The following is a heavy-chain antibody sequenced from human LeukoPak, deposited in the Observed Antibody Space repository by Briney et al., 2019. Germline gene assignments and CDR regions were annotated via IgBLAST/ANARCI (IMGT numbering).Heavy chain of an antibody. CDR1: AFTFSDYY. CDR3: ARVSYYDFWSGYFGGHFDY. Sequence: PGGSLRLSCAASAFTFSDYYMSWIRQAPGKGLEWVSYISSSGSTIYYADSVKGRSTISRDNAKNSLYLQMNSLRAEDTAVYYCARVSYYDFWSGYFGGHFDYWGQGTLVTVSS. CDR2: ISSSGSTI. J-gene: IGHJ4*02. V-gene: IGHV3-11*04. D-gene: IGHD3-3*01.